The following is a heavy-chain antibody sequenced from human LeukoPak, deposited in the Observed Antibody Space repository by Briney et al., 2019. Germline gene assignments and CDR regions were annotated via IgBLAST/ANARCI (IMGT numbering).Heavy chain of an antibody. CDR2: ISTSGSTI. D-gene: IGHD6-19*01. Sequence: GGSLRLSCAASVFTLSSYEMNWVRHAPGKGLEWVSYISTSGSTIYYADSVKGRFTISRDNAKNSLYLQMNSLRAEDTAVYYCARDNSWYSSGWYFDYWGQGTLVTVSS. CDR3: ARDNSWYSSGWYFDY. J-gene: IGHJ4*02. V-gene: IGHV3-48*03. CDR1: VFTLSSYE.